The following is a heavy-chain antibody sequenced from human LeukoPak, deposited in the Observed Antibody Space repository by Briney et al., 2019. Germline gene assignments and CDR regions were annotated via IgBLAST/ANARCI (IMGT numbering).Heavy chain of an antibody. J-gene: IGHJ4*02. Sequence: PGGSLRLSCAASGFTLSSNAMHWVRQAPGKGLEWVAVMSYDGSNKYYADSVKGRFTISRDSSKNTLYLQMNSLRAEDTAVYYCGREMATTETFGSWGQGALVTV. V-gene: IGHV3-30-3*01. CDR2: MSYDGSNK. CDR3: GREMATTETFGS. D-gene: IGHD5-24*01. CDR1: GFTLSSNA.